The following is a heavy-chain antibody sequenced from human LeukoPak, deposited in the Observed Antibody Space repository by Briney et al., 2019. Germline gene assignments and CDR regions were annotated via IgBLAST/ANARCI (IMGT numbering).Heavy chain of an antibody. V-gene: IGHV3-73*01. Sequence: GGSLRLSCAASGFTFSGSAMHWVRQASGKGLEWVGRIRSKANSYATAYAASVKGRFTISRDDSKNTAYLQMNSLKTEDTAVYYCTRRSWDHGDYDEFRYFDLWGRGTLVTVSS. J-gene: IGHJ2*01. CDR1: GFTFSGSA. CDR3: TRRSWDHGDYDEFRYFDL. CDR2: IRSKANSYAT. D-gene: IGHD4-17*01.